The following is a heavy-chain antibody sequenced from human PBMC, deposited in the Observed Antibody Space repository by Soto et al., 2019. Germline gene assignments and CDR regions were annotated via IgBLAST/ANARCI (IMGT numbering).Heavy chain of an antibody. CDR1: GFTFSTYA. V-gene: IGHV3-30-3*01. CDR2: LSHDGINN. D-gene: IGHD3-22*01. Sequence: QPGGSLRLSCAASGFTFSTYAMHWVRQAPGKGLEWLAVLSHDGINNYYADSVRGRFTISRDNSKNTLYLQMSSLRGEDTAVYYCARTYYYGSRDYYGPRDYYYGMDVWGQGTTVTVSS. CDR3: ARTYYYGSRDYYGPRDYYYGMDV. J-gene: IGHJ6*02.